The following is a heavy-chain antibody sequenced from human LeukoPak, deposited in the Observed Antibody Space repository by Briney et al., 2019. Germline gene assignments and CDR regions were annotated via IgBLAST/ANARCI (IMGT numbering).Heavy chain of an antibody. D-gene: IGHD3-9*01. J-gene: IGHJ6*02. CDR2: IFYTGST. CDR3: ARDLVMTGPPDYYYGMDV. Sequence: SETLSLTCTVSGGSIRGYYWSWIRQHPGKSLEWIGYIFYTGSTYYNPSLKSRVTISLDTSKNQFSLKVNSVTAADTAVYYCARDLVMTGPPDYYYGMDVWGQGTTVIVSS. V-gene: IGHV4-31*03. CDR1: GGSIRGYY.